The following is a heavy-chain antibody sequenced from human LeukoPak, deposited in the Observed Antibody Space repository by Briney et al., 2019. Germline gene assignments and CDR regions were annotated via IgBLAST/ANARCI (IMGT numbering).Heavy chain of an antibody. Sequence: ASVNVSCKASGYTFTSYDINWVRQAAGHGLEWMGWMNPNSGNTGYAQKFQGRVTMTRNTSITTAYMELSGLRSEDTAVYYCARGRGRGYSYYDYWGQGTLVTVSS. J-gene: IGHJ4*02. D-gene: IGHD5-18*01. V-gene: IGHV1-8*01. CDR3: ARGRGRGYSYYDY. CDR2: MNPNSGNT. CDR1: GYTFTSYD.